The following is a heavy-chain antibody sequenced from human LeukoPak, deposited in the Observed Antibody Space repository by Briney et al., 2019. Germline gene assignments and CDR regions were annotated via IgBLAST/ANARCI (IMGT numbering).Heavy chain of an antibody. V-gene: IGHV3-74*03. CDR3: ARDGGTGDYAWD. D-gene: IGHD4-17*01. Sequence: GGSLRLSCTASGFTFNTYWMHWVRQAPGKGLVWVSRINSDGSSITYADSVRGRFTISRDNAKNTLYLQMNSLRAEDTAVYYCARDGGTGDYAWDWGQGTMATVSS. CDR1: GFTFNTYW. CDR2: INSDGSSI. J-gene: IGHJ3*01.